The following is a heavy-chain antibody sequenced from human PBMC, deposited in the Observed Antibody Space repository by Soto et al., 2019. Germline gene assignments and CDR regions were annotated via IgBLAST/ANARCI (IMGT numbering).Heavy chain of an antibody. J-gene: IGHJ4*02. CDR3: ARGLGSYYDSSGYPPFAY. D-gene: IGHD3-22*01. V-gene: IGHV3-7*03. Sequence: ESGGGLVQPGGSLRLSCAASGFTFSSYWMSWVRQAPGKGLEWVANIKQDGSEKYNVDSVKGRFTISRDNAKNSLYLPMNSLSAEDTAVYYCARGLGSYYDSSGYPPFAYWGQGSLVTVSS. CDR2: IKQDGSEK. CDR1: GFTFSSYW.